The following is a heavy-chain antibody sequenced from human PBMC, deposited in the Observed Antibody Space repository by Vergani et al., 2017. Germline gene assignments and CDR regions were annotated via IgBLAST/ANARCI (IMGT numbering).Heavy chain of an antibody. V-gene: IGHV3-15*01. D-gene: IGHD2-2*02. Sequence: EVQVVESGGGLIKPGGSLRLSCVVSGSTFKNAWINWVRQAPGKGLEWIGRIRSNNDGGTADYAAPLKGRFTISRDDSKDSAFLLVNNLKTEDTAVYFCYTDYHDYWGQGTLVTVSS. CDR1: GSTFKNAW. CDR3: YTDYHDY. J-gene: IGHJ4*02. CDR2: IRSNNDGGTA.